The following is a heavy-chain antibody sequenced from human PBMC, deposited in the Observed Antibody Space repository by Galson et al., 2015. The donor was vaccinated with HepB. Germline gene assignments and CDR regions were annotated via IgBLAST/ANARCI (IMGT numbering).Heavy chain of an antibody. V-gene: IGHV1-69*06. CDR1: GGTLRNYG. D-gene: IGHD6-25*01. J-gene: IGHJ4*02. CDR2: INPVFGTA. Sequence: SVKVSCKASGGTLRNYGISWVRQAPGQGLEWMGGINPVFGTAHYAQKFQDRVTISANRSTNTAYMALTTLTSEDAAVYYCAGKAAVTPGYLAYWGQGTLVTVAS. CDR3: AGKAAVTPGYLAY.